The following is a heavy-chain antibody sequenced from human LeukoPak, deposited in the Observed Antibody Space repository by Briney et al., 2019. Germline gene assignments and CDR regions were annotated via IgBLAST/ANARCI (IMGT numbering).Heavy chain of an antibody. Sequence: PSETLSLTCTVSGGSISSYYWSWIRQPPGKGLEWIGYIYYSGSTNYNPSLKSRVTISVDTSKNRFSLKLSSVTAADTAVYYCARQIGPTYYFDYWGQGTLVTVSS. J-gene: IGHJ4*02. CDR2: IYYSGST. CDR1: GGSISSYY. V-gene: IGHV4-59*01. CDR3: ARQIGPTYYFDY.